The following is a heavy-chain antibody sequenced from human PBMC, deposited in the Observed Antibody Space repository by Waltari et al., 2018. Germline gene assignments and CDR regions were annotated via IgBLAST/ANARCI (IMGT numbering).Heavy chain of an antibody. CDR3: ARDPSSSWYYFDY. Sequence: QVQLVQSGAEVKKPGASVKVSCKASGYTFTGYYMHWVRQAPGQGLEWMGRINPNSGGTDYAQKFQGRVTMTRDTSISTAYMELSRLRSDDTAVYYCARDPSSSWYYFDYWGQGTLVTVSS. J-gene: IGHJ4*02. D-gene: IGHD6-13*01. V-gene: IGHV1-2*06. CDR2: INPNSGGT. CDR1: GYTFTGYY.